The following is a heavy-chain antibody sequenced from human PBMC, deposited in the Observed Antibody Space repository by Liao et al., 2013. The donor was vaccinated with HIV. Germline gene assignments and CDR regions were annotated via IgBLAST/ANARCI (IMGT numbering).Heavy chain of an antibody. CDR2: ISASGGA. CDR1: GGSISSYF. V-gene: IGHV4-4*07. J-gene: IGHJ4*02. Sequence: QVILQESGPGLVKPSETLSLTCSVSGGSISSYFWNWIRQPAGKGLEWIGRISASGGAKYSPSLKSRVTMSIDTSKNQFSLMLISVTAADTAIYYCARGVTPDYWGPGTLVTVSS. CDR3: ARGVTPDY.